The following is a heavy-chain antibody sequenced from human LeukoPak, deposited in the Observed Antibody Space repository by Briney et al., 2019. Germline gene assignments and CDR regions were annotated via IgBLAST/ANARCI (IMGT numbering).Heavy chain of an antibody. CDR2: ISSSGGTI. CDR1: VFTFSNYN. D-gene: IGHD2-2*01. V-gene: IGHV3-48*01. Sequence: GGSLRLSCAASVFTFSNYNMNWVGQGPGKGREWVSYISSSGGTIYYADSVKGRLTISRDNAKNSLYLQMNSLRAEDTAVYYCVRQSAYQLLMALDYWGQGTLVTVSS. CDR3: VRQSAYQLLMALDY. J-gene: IGHJ4*02.